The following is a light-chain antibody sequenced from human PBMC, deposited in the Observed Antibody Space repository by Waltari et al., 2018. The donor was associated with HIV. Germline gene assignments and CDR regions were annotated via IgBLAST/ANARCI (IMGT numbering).Light chain of an antibody. V-gene: IGLV1-51*01. CDR2: DNN. CDR1: GLKIGKNF. CDR3: GTWDSSLSGVV. J-gene: IGLJ3*02. Sequence: QSVLTHPPSASAAPGQTVPISCSGRGLKIGKNFVSSYKQLPGTAPKLLIYDNNKRPSGIPDRFSGSKSGTSATRGITGLQTGDEADDYCGTWDSSLSGVVFGGGTKLTVL.